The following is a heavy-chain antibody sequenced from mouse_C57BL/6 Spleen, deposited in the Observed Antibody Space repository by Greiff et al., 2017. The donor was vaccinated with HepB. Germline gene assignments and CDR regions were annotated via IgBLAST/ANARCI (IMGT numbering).Heavy chain of an antibody. CDR1: GYTFTSYW. J-gene: IGHJ4*01. CDR2: INPSNGGT. V-gene: IGHV1-53*01. Sequence: QVQLQQPGTELVKPGASVKLSCKASGYTFTSYWMHWVKQRPGQGLEWIGNINPSNGGTNYNEKFKSKATLTVDKSSSTAYMQLSSLTSEDSAVYYCARSGRTAQAGGYAMDYWGQGTSVTVSS. CDR3: ARSGRTAQAGGYAMDY. D-gene: IGHD3-2*02.